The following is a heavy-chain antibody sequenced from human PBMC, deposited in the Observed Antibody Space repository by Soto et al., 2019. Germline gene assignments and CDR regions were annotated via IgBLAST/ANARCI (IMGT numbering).Heavy chain of an antibody. D-gene: IGHD7-27*01. CDR2: IGGTDGDSDGVP. V-gene: IGHV3-23*01. Sequence: VQLLESGGDLVQPGGSLRLSCVASGFILNNYAMSWVRQAPGKGLEWVSTIGGTDGDSDGVPWYEDSVKGRFTISRDSSANALFLHMYNLRATGSALYFCVTRVRNWGACNFWGQGTTVVASS. J-gene: IGHJ3*01. CDR3: VTRVRNWGACNF. CDR1: GFILNNYA.